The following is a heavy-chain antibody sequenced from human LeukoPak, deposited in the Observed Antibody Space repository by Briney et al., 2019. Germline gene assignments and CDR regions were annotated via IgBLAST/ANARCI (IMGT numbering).Heavy chain of an antibody. J-gene: IGHJ5*02. D-gene: IGHD6-19*01. CDR1: GFTFSSTW. V-gene: IGHV3-7*01. Sequence: PGGSLRLSCAASGFTFSSTWMSWVRQAPGKGPEWVANIDPDGRVKNYVDSVKGRVTISRDNAKNSLYLQMDSLTVEDTAVYFCARVRCCEGSGLIYFDPWSQGTLVTASS. CDR3: ARVRCCEGSGLIYFDP. CDR2: IDPDGRVK.